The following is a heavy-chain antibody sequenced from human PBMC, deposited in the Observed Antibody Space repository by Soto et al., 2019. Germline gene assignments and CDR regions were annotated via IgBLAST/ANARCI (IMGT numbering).Heavy chain of an antibody. CDR3: ARRSYYYYGLDV. V-gene: IGHV3-66*01. Sequence: GGSLRLSCAASGFTVSSNYMSWVRQAPGKGLEWVSVIYSGGSTYYADSVKGRFTISRDNSKNTLYLQMNSLRAEDTAVYYCARRSYYYYGLDVSGQGTSVTVSS. J-gene: IGHJ6*02. CDR2: IYSGGST. CDR1: GFTVSSNY.